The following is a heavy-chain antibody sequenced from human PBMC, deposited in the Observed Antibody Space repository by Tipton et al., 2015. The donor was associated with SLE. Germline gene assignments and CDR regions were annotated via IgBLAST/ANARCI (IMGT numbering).Heavy chain of an antibody. Sequence: SLRLSCAASGFFLDDYTMHWVRQVPGKGLLWVSHINSGGTTTTYADSVKGRFTISRDNTKNTLYLHMNSLRAEDTAVYYCAREAMTYDSWGQGTLVTVSS. CDR1: GFFLDDYT. J-gene: IGHJ5*01. V-gene: IGHV3-74*01. D-gene: IGHD2-21*02. CDR2: INSGGTTT. CDR3: AREAMTYDS.